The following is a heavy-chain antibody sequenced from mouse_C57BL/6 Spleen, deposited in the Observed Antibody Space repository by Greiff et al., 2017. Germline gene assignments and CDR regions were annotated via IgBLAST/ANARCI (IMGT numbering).Heavy chain of an antibody. CDR2: IYPSDSAT. CDR3: ARVDDYYDFYYFDY. CDR1: GYTFTSYW. Sequence: VQLQQPGAELVRPGSSVKLSCKASGYTFTSYWMDWVKQRPGQGLEWIGNIYPSDSATHYNQKFKDKATLTVDKSSRTAYMQLSSLTSEDSAVYYCARVDDYYDFYYFDYWGQGTTLTVSS. V-gene: IGHV1-61*01. D-gene: IGHD2-3*01. J-gene: IGHJ2*01.